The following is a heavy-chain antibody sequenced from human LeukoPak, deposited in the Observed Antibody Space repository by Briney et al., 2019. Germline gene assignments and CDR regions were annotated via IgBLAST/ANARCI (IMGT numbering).Heavy chain of an antibody. D-gene: IGHD1-26*01. V-gene: IGHV3-7*01. Sequence: GGSLRLSCAASGFTFSRYWMSWVRQAPGKGLEWVANIKQDGSEKYYVDSVKGRFTISRDNAKNSLYLQMNSLRAEDTAVYYCARDKIEGATNFDYWGQGTLATVSS. CDR3: ARDKIEGATNFDY. J-gene: IGHJ4*02. CDR2: IKQDGSEK. CDR1: GFTFSRYW.